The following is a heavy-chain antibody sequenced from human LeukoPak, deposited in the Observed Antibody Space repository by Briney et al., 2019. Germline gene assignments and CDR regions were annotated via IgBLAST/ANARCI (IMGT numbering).Heavy chain of an antibody. CDR2: TSFDGSDN. CDR3: ARAPGTMIVVDY. V-gene: IGHV3-30*03. CDR1: GFTFNTYG. Sequence: GRSLRLSCAVSGFTFNTYGMHWVRQAPGKGLKWVAVTSFDGSDNYYADSVKGRFTISRDNSKNTLYLQMNSLRPDDTAVYYCARAPGTMIVVDYWGQGTLVTVSS. D-gene: IGHD3-22*01. J-gene: IGHJ4*02.